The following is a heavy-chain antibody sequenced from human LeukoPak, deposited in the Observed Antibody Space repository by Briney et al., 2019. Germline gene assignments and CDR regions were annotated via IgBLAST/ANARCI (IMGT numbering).Heavy chain of an antibody. Sequence: GGSLRLSCAASGFTVSSNYMSWVRQAPGKGLEWVSVIYSGGSTYYADSVKGRFTISRDNSKNTLYLQMNSLRTEDTAVYYCAATVVVAATGAFDIWGQGTMVTVSS. V-gene: IGHV3-53*01. CDR2: IYSGGST. CDR3: AATVVVAATGAFDI. J-gene: IGHJ3*02. CDR1: GFTVSSNY. D-gene: IGHD2-15*01.